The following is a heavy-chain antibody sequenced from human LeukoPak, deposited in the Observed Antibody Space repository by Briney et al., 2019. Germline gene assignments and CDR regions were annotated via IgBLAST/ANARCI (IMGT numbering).Heavy chain of an antibody. V-gene: IGHV3-21*01. CDR2: ISARSSYI. J-gene: IGHJ4*02. Sequence: GGSLRLSCVASGFTFSSYSMNWVRQAPGKGVEWVSSISARSSYINYADSLKGRFTISRDNAQNSLYLQMNSLRAEDTAIYYCARDGGYYYDSSGYQVYFDSWGQGTLVTVSS. CDR1: GFTFSSYS. CDR3: ARDGGYYYDSSGYQVYFDS. D-gene: IGHD3-22*01.